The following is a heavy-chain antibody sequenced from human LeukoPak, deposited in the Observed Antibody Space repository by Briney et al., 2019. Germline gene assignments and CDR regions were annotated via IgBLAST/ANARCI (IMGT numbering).Heavy chain of an antibody. CDR3: ARQDPTSSWFYDF. V-gene: IGHV4-31*03. J-gene: IGHJ4*02. CDR1: GGSISSGGYY. Sequence: SQTLSLTCTVSGGSISSGGYYWSWIRQHPGKGLEWIGYIYYSGSTYYNPSLKSRVTISVDTSKNQFSLKLNSVTAADTAVYYCARQDPTSSWFYDFWGQGTLVTVSS. CDR2: IYYSGST. D-gene: IGHD6-13*01.